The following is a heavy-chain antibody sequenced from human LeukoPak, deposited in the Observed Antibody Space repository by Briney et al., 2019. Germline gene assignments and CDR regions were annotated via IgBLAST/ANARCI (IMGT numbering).Heavy chain of an antibody. CDR2: INTNTGNP. V-gene: IGHV7-4-1*02. CDR3: ARPSVGANDAFDI. Sequence: ASVKVSCKASGYTFTNFDINWVRQAPGQGLEWMGWINTNTGNPTHAQDFTGRFVFSLDTSVSTAYLQISNLKAEDTAVYYCARPSVGANDAFDIWGQGTMVTVSS. CDR1: GYTFTNFD. J-gene: IGHJ3*02. D-gene: IGHD1-26*01.